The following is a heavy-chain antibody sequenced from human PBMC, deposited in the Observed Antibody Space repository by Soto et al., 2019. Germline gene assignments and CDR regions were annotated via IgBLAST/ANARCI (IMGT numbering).Heavy chain of an antibody. CDR2: IYYGGKT. Sequence: PSETLSLTCSLSGASITSTPYFWAWSRQPPGKGLEWVGSIYYGGKTHYNPSLKSRTTISVDRSRHQFSLQVSSVTAADTAVYYCAKNLPRTGRFDYWGQGTVVT. J-gene: IGHJ4*02. V-gene: IGHV4-39*01. CDR1: GASITSTPYF. CDR3: AKNLPRTGRFDY.